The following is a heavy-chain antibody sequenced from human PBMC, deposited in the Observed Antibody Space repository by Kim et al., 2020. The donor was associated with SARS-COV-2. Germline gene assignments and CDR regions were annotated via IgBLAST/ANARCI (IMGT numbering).Heavy chain of an antibody. V-gene: IGHV3-15*01. CDR3: TTPPCGKRVIQFDL. Sequence: DAPVKGRFTISRDDSKNTLYLQINRLKAEDTAVYYCTTPPCGKRVIQFDLWGRGTLVTVSS. J-gene: IGHJ2*01. D-gene: IGHD3-22*01.